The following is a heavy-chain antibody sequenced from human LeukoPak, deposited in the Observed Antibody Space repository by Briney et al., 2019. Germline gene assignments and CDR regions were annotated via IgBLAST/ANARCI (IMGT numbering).Heavy chain of an antibody. CDR1: GLTFSNYA. Sequence: GGSLRLSCTLSGLTFSNYAMSWVRQAPGRGLEWVSVISDSGGRTNYADSVKGRFTISRDNSRNTLFLQLSSLRDDDTAIYYCAKRLGHNYGYYDYWVKGAMVTVTS. CDR2: ISDSGGRT. V-gene: IGHV3-23*01. D-gene: IGHD5-18*01. CDR3: AKRLGHNYGYYDY. J-gene: IGHJ4*02.